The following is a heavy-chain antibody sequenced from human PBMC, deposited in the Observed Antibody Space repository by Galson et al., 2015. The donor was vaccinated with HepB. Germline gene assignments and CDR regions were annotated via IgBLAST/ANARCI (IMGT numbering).Heavy chain of an antibody. D-gene: IGHD2-2*01. CDR2: ISYDGSNK. J-gene: IGHJ6*02. Sequence: SLRLSCAASGFTFSSYGMHWVRQAPGKGLGWVAVISYDGSNKYYADSVKGRFTISRDNSKNTLYLQMNSLRAEDTAVYYCAKETVPAAMVLFYYGMDVWGQGTTVTVSS. V-gene: IGHV3-30*18. CDR1: GFTFSSYG. CDR3: AKETVPAAMVLFYYGMDV.